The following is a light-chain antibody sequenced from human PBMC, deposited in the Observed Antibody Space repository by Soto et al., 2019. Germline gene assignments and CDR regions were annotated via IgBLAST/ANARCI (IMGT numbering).Light chain of an antibody. Sequence: EIVLTQSPGTLSLSPGERATLSCRASQSVSSSYVAWYQQKPGQTPRLLIYGASSRATGIPDRFTGSGSGTYFPLTISRLEPEDFAMYYCHLYGSSLITFGPGTKVDIK. J-gene: IGKJ3*01. CDR3: HLYGSSLIT. CDR1: QSVSSSY. CDR2: GAS. V-gene: IGKV3-20*01.